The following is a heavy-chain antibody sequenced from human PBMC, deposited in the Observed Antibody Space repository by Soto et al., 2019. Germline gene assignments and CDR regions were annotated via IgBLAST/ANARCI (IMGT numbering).Heavy chain of an antibody. CDR1: GFTFSSYG. CDR2: ISYDGSNK. D-gene: IGHD3-10*01. Sequence: GGSLRLSCAASGFTFSSYGMHWVRQAPGKGLEWVAVISYDGSNKYYADSVKGRFTISRDNSKNTLYLQMNSLRAEDTAVYYCAKDGSELLWFGELSRWGQGTLVTVSS. J-gene: IGHJ4*02. CDR3: AKDGSELLWFGELSR. V-gene: IGHV3-30*18.